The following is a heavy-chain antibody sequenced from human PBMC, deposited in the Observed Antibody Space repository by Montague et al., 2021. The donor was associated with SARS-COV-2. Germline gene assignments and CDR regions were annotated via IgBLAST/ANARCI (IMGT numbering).Heavy chain of an antibody. D-gene: IGHD3-10*01. CDR1: GGSISGYT. J-gene: IGHJ4*02. CDR3: AATDYFASGKCDF. CDR2: INYSETT. Sequence: SETLSLTCTVSGGSISGYTWSWIRHPPAKGLERIGYINYSETTNNNPAPTSRVAITLETSKNQISLKLKSVAAADAAASYCAATDYFASGKCDFWGQGTWVTVSS. V-gene: IGHV4-59*08.